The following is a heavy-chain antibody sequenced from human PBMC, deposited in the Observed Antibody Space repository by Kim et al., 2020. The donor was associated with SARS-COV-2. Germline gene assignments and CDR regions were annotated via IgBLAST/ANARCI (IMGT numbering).Heavy chain of an antibody. V-gene: IGHV4-39*07. Sequence: SETLSLTCTVSGGSISSSSYYWGWIRQPPGKGLEWIGSIYYSGSTYYNPSLKSRVTISVDTSKNQFSLKLSSVTAADTAVYYCARVMGVDYGDYYLGYYGMDVWGQGTTVTVSS. CDR2: IYYSGST. D-gene: IGHD4-17*01. J-gene: IGHJ6*02. CDR1: GGSISSSSYY. CDR3: ARVMGVDYGDYYLGYYGMDV.